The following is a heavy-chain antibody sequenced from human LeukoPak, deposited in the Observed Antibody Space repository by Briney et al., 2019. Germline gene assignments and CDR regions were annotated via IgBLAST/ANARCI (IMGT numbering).Heavy chain of an antibody. D-gene: IGHD3-22*01. V-gene: IGHV3-30*18. CDR1: GFXLSNYA. CDR3: AKEIYYDSSAFFDY. Sequence: PGGSLRLSCAASGFXLSNYAITWVRQAPGKGLEWVAVIGYDGSNKYYADSVKGRFTISRDNSKNTLYLQMNSLRTEDTAVYFCAKEIYYDSSAFFDYWGQGTLVTVSA. CDR2: IGYDGSNK. J-gene: IGHJ4*02.